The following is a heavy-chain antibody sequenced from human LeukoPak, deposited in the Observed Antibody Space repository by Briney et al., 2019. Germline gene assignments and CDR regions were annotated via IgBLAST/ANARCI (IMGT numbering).Heavy chain of an antibody. J-gene: IGHJ5*02. V-gene: IGHV4-39*01. Sequence: SETLSLTCTVSGGSISSSSYYWGWIRQPPGKGLEWIGSIYYSGSTYYNPSLKSRVTISVDTSKNQFSLKLSSVTAADTAVYYCARHAGSSSWYFYNWFDPWGQGTLATVSS. D-gene: IGHD6-13*01. CDR2: IYYSGST. CDR3: ARHAGSSSWYFYNWFDP. CDR1: GGSISSSSYY.